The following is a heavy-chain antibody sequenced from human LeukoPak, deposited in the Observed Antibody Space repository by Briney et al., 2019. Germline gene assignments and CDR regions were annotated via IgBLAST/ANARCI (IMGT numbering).Heavy chain of an antibody. CDR3: AIIGCYRGVCAFVV. CDR1: AFTLSNYA. V-gene: IGHV3-48*01. D-gene: IGHD2-2*01. J-gene: IGHJ3*01. CDR2: ISSSGSTI. Sequence: GGSLRLSCAGSAFTLSNYAINWVRQAPGKGPEWLSYISSSGSTILYADSVKGRFTISRDNAKNSLYLQMNSLRAEDTAVYYCAIIGCYRGVCAFVVWGQGTRVTVSS.